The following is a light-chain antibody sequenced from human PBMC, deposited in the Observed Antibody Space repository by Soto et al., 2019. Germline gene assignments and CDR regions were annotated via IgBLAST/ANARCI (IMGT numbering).Light chain of an antibody. CDR3: TTDAGSKNLV. Sequence: QSALPQHPSAAGSPGQSVTISCTGTSSDIGGYHYVSWYQQHPGKAPKLIIYEVSKRPSGVPDRFSGSKSGNTASLTVSGLQAEDEADYSCTTDAGSKNLVSAGWTKLTVL. V-gene: IGLV2-8*01. CDR2: EVS. CDR1: SSDIGGYHY. J-gene: IGLJ3*02.